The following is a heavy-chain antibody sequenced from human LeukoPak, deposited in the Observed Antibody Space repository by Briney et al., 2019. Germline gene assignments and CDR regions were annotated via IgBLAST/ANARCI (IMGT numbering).Heavy chain of an antibody. J-gene: IGHJ4*02. D-gene: IGHD3-22*01. CDR2: XXPNSGGT. V-gene: IGHV1-2*02. Sequence: XXPNSGGTNYAQKFQGRVTMTRDTSISTAYMELSRLRSDDTAVYYCARAVYYDSSGYLGYFDYWGQGTLVTVSS. CDR3: ARAVYYDSSGYLGYFDY.